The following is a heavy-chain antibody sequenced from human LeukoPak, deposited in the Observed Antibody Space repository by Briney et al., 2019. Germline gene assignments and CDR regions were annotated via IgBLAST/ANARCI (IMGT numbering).Heavy chain of an antibody. CDR2: INHSGST. V-gene: IGHV4-34*01. CDR1: GGSFSGYY. Sequence: PSETLSLTCAVYGGSFSGYYWSWIRQPPGKGLEWIGEINHSGSTNYNPSLKSRVTISVDTSKNQFSLKLSSVTAADTAVYYCARGPKYCSGGSCLRRWFDPWGQGTLVTVSP. J-gene: IGHJ5*02. CDR3: ARGPKYCSGGSCLRRWFDP. D-gene: IGHD2-15*01.